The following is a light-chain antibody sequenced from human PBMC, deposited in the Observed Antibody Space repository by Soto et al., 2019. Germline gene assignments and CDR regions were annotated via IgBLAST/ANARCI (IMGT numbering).Light chain of an antibody. CDR1: SSNIGAGYD. Sequence: QPVLTQPPSVSGAPGQRVTISCTGSSSNIGAGYDVHWYQQLPGTPPKLLIYGNSNRPSGVPDRFSGSKSGTSASLAITGLQAEDEADYYCQSYDSSLSGSYVFGTGTKLTVL. V-gene: IGLV1-40*01. J-gene: IGLJ1*01. CDR3: QSYDSSLSGSYV. CDR2: GNS.